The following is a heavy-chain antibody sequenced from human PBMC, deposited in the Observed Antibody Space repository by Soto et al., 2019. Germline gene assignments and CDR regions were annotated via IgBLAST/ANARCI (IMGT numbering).Heavy chain of an antibody. D-gene: IGHD2-15*01. J-gene: IGHJ6*02. CDR1: GYTFISHG. CDR3: ARVSSSIVVVPDYGMDV. Sequence: QVQLVQSGVEVKKPGASVKVSCKASGYTFISHGISWVRQSPGQGIEWMGWISGKNGNTNYAQKLKGRVTLTTDTSTSTAYMELRSLRSDDTAVYYCARVSSSIVVVPDYGMDVWGQGTTVTVSS. CDR2: ISGKNGNT. V-gene: IGHV1-18*04.